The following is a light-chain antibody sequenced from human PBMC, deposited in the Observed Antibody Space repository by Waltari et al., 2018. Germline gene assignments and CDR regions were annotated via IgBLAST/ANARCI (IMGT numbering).Light chain of an antibody. Sequence: ESVLTQSRGTLPLSPGERATLSCRASQTIRESLAWYQQKPGQAPRLLIYGTSSRAAGIPDRFSGSGSGTDFSLTISRLEPEDFAVYYCQHYVRLPVTFGRGTKVEIK. CDR1: QTIRES. V-gene: IGKV3-20*01. CDR3: QHYVRLPVT. J-gene: IGKJ1*01. CDR2: GTS.